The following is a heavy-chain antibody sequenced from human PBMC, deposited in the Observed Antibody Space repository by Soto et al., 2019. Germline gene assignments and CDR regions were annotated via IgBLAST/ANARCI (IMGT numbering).Heavy chain of an antibody. D-gene: IGHD5-18*01. V-gene: IGHV1-69*01. CDR2: IIPILGTA. CDR3: ARAYTAMVRVAFDI. CDR1: GGTFSSYA. Sequence: QVQLVQSGAEVKKPGSSVKVSCKASGGTFSSYAISWVRQAPGQGLEWMGGIIPILGTANYAQKLQGRVTITEDESTSTAYMELSSLRSEETAVYYCARAYTAMVRVAFDIWGQGTMVTVSS. J-gene: IGHJ3*02.